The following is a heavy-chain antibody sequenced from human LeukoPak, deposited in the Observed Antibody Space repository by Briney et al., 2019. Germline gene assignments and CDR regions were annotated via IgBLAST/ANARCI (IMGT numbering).Heavy chain of an antibody. CDR2: IYENGGTT. CDR1: GFTFRSHA. D-gene: IGHD2-21*01. Sequence: GGSLRLSCVGSGFTFRSHAMSWVRQAPEKGLEFVSGIYENGGTTYYADPVKGRFSISRDNSKNTLYLQMDSLRGEDTAVYYCAKDFRIGYSAHFDYWGQGALVTVSS. CDR3: AKDFRIGYSAHFDY. V-gene: IGHV3-23*01. J-gene: IGHJ4*02.